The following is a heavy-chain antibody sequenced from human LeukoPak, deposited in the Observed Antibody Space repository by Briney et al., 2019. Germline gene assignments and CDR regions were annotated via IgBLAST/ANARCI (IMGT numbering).Heavy chain of an antibody. D-gene: IGHD2-15*01. V-gene: IGHV3-30*03. CDR1: GFTFSSYG. CDR2: ISYDGSNK. Sequence: PGRSLRLSCAASGFTFSSYGMHWVRQAPGKGLEWVAVISYDGSNKYYADSVKGRFTISRDNSKNTLYLQMNSLRAEDAAVYYCATGGYCSAGNCYPKTLDYWGQGTLVTVSS. J-gene: IGHJ4*02. CDR3: ATGGYCSAGNCYPKTLDY.